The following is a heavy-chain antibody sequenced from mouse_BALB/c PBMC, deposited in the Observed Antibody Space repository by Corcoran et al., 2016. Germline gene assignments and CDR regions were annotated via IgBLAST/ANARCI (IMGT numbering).Heavy chain of an antibody. D-gene: IGHD6-1*01. V-gene: IGHV8-12*01. CDR2: IYWDDDK. Sequence: QVTLKESGPGILQPSQTLSLTCSFSGFSLSTSGMGVSWIRQPSGKGLEWLAHIYWDDDKRYNPSLKSRLTISKDTSRNQVFLKITSVDTADTATYYCARRLAYYAMDYWGQGTSVTVSS. CDR1: GFSLSTSGMG. J-gene: IGHJ4*01. CDR3: ARRLAYYAMDY.